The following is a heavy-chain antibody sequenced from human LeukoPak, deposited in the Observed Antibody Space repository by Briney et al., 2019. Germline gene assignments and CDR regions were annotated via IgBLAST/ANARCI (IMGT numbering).Heavy chain of an antibody. Sequence: PGGSLRLSCAASGFTFSSYAMSWVRQAPGKGLEWVSAISGSGGSTYYADSVKGRFTISRDNSKNTLYLQMNSLRAEDTAVYYCAKHYYDSSGYYPGFDYWGQGTLVTVSS. J-gene: IGHJ4*02. CDR3: AKHYYDSSGYYPGFDY. V-gene: IGHV3-23*01. D-gene: IGHD3-22*01. CDR1: GFTFSSYA. CDR2: ISGSGGST.